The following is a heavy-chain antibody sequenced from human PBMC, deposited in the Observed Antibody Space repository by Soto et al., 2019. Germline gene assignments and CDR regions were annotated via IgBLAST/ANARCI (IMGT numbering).Heavy chain of an antibody. J-gene: IGHJ4*02. CDR2: IYPGDSDT. CDR3: ASLRDGYNFY. CDR1: GYRFTSYW. D-gene: IGHD5-12*01. Sequence: VQSQKVSSKGSGYRFTSYWIGWVRQMPGKGLEWMGIIYPGDSDTRHNPSFQGQVTISADKSISTAYLQWSSLRASDTAMYYCASLRDGYNFYWGQGTLVTVS. V-gene: IGHV5-51*01.